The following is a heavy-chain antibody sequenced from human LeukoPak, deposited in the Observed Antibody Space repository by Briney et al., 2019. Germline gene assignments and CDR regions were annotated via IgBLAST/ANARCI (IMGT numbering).Heavy chain of an antibody. V-gene: IGHV1-8*01. Sequence: ASVKVSCKASGYTFTSYEINWVRQATGQGLEWMGWMNPNSGNTGYAQKFQGRVTMTRNTSISTAYMELSSLRSEDTAVYYCARVGLWYGDAFDIWGQGTMVTVSS. CDR3: ARVGLWYGDAFDI. CDR2: MNPNSGNT. D-gene: IGHD3-10*01. J-gene: IGHJ3*02. CDR1: GYTFTSYE.